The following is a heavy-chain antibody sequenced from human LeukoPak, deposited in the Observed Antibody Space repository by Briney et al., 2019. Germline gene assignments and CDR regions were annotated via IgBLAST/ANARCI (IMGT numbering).Heavy chain of an antibody. V-gene: IGHV3-23*01. J-gene: IGHJ6*02. CDR2: ISGSGGST. CDR1: GFTFSSYA. CDR3: AKRAAGYYYYGMDV. D-gene: IGHD6-13*01. Sequence: GGPLRLSCAASGFTFSSYAMSWVRQAPGKGLEWVSAISGSGGSTYYADSVKGRFTISRDNSKNTLYLQMNSLRAEDTAVYYCAKRAAGYYYYGMDVWGQGTTVTVSS.